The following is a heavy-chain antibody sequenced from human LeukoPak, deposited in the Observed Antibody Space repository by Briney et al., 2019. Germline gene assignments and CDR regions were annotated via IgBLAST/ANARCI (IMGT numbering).Heavy chain of an antibody. Sequence: QPGGSLRLSCAASGFTFSSYAMSWVRQAPGKGLEWVSAISGSGGATYYADSVKGRLTIFRDNSKNTLYLQMNSLRAEDTAIYYCAKDIATSPNWSAPGGQGTLVTVSS. CDR2: ISGSGGAT. J-gene: IGHJ5*02. D-gene: IGHD2-2*01. CDR1: GFTFSSYA. V-gene: IGHV3-23*01. CDR3: AKDIATSPNWSAP.